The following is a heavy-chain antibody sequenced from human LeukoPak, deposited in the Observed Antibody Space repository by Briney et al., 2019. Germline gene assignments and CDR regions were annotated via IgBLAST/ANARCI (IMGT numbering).Heavy chain of an antibody. CDR1: GGTFSSYA. J-gene: IGHJ6*04. CDR2: IIPIFGTA. V-gene: IGHV1-69*13. D-gene: IGHD1-20*01. CDR3: AKDPQYNSAPMDV. Sequence: SVKVSCKASGGTFSSYAISWVRQAPGQGLEWMGGIIPIFGTANYAQKFQGRVTITADESTSTAYMELSSLRAEDTAVYYCAKDPQYNSAPMDVWGKGTTVTVSS.